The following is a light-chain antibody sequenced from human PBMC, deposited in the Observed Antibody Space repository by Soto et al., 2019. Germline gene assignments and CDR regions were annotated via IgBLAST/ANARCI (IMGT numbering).Light chain of an antibody. Sequence: EIVMTQSPATLSVSPGERATLSCRASQSINSNLAWYQQKPGQAPRLLIYGASARATGIPARFSGSGSGTEFTLTISSLQAEDFAVYSCQQYNSWPRTFGQGTKVDIK. J-gene: IGKJ1*01. V-gene: IGKV3-15*01. CDR3: QQYNSWPRT. CDR2: GAS. CDR1: QSINSN.